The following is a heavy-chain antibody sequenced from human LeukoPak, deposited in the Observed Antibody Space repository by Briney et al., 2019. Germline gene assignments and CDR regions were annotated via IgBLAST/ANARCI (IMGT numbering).Heavy chain of an antibody. J-gene: IGHJ3*02. D-gene: IGHD3-22*01. V-gene: IGHV3-21*01. CDR2: ISSSSSYI. CDR3: ARDLYYYDSSGYYPGAFDI. Sequence: GGSLRLSCAASGFTFSSYSMNWVRQAPGKGLEWVSSISSSSSYIYYADSVKGRFTISRDNAKNSLYLQMNSLRAEDTAVYYCARDLYYYDSSGYYPGAFDIWSQGTMVTVSS. CDR1: GFTFSSYS.